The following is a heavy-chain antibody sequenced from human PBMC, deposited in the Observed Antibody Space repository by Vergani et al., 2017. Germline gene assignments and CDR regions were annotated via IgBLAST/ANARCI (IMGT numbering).Heavy chain of an antibody. CDR3: AKALKLRYSPFGDYYYYGMDV. D-gene: IGHD3-9*01. V-gene: IGHV4-4*03. Sequence: QVQLQESGPGLVKPPGTLSLTCAVSGGSISSSNWWSWVRQPPGKGLQWIGEIYHIVSTNSNPSLKSRVTISVDKSKNQFSLKLSAVTAAETAVYYCAKALKLRYSPFGDYYYYGMDVWGQGTTVTVSS. J-gene: IGHJ6*02. CDR1: GGSISSSNW. CDR2: IYHIVST.